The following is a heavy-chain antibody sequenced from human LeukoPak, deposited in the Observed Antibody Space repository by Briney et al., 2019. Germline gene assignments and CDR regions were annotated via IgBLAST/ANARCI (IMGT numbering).Heavy chain of an antibody. CDR3: ARDGSPVTASSFDY. V-gene: IGHV3-33*01. CDR1: GFTFSSYG. CDR2: IWYDGSNK. D-gene: IGHD2-21*02. J-gene: IGHJ4*02. Sequence: PGGSLRLSCAASGFTFSSYGMHWVRQAPGKGLEWVAVIWYDGSNKYYADSVKGRFTISRDNSKNTLYLQMNSLRAEDTAVYYCARDGSPVTASSFDYWGQGTLVTVSS.